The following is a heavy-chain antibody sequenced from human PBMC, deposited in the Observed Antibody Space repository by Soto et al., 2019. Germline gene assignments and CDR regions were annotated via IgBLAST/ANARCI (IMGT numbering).Heavy chain of an antibody. D-gene: IGHD3-16*01. CDR2: IYSGGSA. CDR1: GFSASATY. Sequence: LRLSCAASGFSASATYMSWVRQAPGKGLEWVSVIYSGGSASYADSVKGRFTISRDNSKNTVYLQMNNMRADDTGVYYCARGEGWGGRHCFGLWGPGTPVTLSS. CDR3: ARGEGWGGRHCFGL. V-gene: IGHV3-53*01. J-gene: IGHJ4*02.